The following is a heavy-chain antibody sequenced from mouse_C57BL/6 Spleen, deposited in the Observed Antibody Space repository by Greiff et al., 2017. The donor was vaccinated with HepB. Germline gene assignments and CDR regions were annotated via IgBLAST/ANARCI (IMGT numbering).Heavy chain of an antibody. D-gene: IGHD2-5*01. CDR2: INTNYGTT. V-gene: IGHV1-39*01. Sequence: VQLQQSGPELVKPGASVNISCKASGFSFTDYNMNWVNQSNGKSLEWIGVINTNYGTTSYNKKFKGKATLTVDQSTITAYMQINSQTSEDSAVYYCARWAYYSNSYYCGYWGQGTTLTVSS. CDR1: GFSFTDYN. CDR3: ARWAYYSNSYYCGY. J-gene: IGHJ2*01.